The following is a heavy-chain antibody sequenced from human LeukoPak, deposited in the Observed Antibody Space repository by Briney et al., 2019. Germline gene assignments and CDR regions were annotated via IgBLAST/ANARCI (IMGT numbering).Heavy chain of an antibody. CDR2: FYYSGST. D-gene: IGHD5-12*01. CDR1: GGSIRRYY. J-gene: IGHJ5*02. V-gene: IGHV4-59*01. CDR3: AGYIVATKGWFDP. Sequence: SETLSLTCTVSGGSIRRYYWSWIREPPGKGLEWIGYFYYSGSTNYNLSLKSRVTISVATSKNQSSLKLSSVTAADTAVYYCAGYIVATKGWFDPWGQGTLVTVSS.